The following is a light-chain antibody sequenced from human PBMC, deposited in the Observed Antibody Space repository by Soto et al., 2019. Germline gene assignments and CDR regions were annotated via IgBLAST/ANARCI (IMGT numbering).Light chain of an antibody. V-gene: IGKV3-11*01. J-gene: IGKJ4*01. CDR1: QSVSSY. CDR3: QQRSNWPFT. Sequence: EIVLTPSPAALFLSPGERATLSCRASQSVSSYLAWYQQKPGQAPRLLIYDASNRATGIPARFSGSGSGTDFTLTISSLEPEDFAVYYCQQRSNWPFTFGGGTKVDIK. CDR2: DAS.